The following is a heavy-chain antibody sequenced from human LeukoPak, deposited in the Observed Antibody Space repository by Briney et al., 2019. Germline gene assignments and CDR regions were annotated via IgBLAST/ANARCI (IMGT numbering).Heavy chain of an antibody. V-gene: IGHV4-39*07. J-gene: IGHJ6*03. CDR1: GGSISTSNYY. D-gene: IGHD6-6*01. Sequence: PSETLFLTCTVSGGSISTSNYYWGWIRQPPGRGLEWIGSIYHSGSTYYNPSLKSRVTISVDTSKNRFSLKLSSVTAADTAVYYCARAYSSSLSHYYYYMDVWGKGTTVTVSS. CDR3: ARAYSSSLSHYYYYMDV. CDR2: IYHSGST.